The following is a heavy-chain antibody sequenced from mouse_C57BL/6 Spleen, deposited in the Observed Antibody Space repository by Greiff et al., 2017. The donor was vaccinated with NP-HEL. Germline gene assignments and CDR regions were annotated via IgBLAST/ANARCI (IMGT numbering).Heavy chain of an antibody. CDR2: IDPSDSYT. D-gene: IGHD2-3*01. Sequence: VQLQQPGAELVKPGASVKLSCKASGYTFTSYWMQWVKQRPGQGLEWIGEIDPSDSYTNYNQKFKGKATLTVDTSSSTAYMQLSSLTSEDSAVYYCARWWRWFPYAMDYWGQGTSVTVSS. CDR1: GYTFTSYW. CDR3: ARWWRWFPYAMDY. J-gene: IGHJ4*01. V-gene: IGHV1-50*01.